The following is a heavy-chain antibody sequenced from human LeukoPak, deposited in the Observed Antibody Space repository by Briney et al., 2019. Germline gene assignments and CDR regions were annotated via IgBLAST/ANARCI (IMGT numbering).Heavy chain of an antibody. CDR1: GGTFSSYA. CDR3: ARDAWELYKAFDI. D-gene: IGHD1-26*01. Sequence: SVKVSCKASGGTFSSYAISWVRQAPGQGLEWMGGIIPIFGTANYAQKFQGRVTITADESTSTAYMELSSLRSEDTAVYYCARDAWELYKAFDIWGQGTMVTVSS. J-gene: IGHJ3*02. V-gene: IGHV1-69*13. CDR2: IIPIFGTA.